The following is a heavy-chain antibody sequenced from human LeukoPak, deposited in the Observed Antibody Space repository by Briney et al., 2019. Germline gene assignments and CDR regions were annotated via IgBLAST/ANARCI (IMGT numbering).Heavy chain of an antibody. J-gene: IGHJ4*02. D-gene: IGHD2-21*01. Sequence: GGSLRLSCATFGFAFNTYGMHWVRQAPGKGLEWVAFVSLDGGTQNYADSVKGRFTISRDNSKNTVSLEMNSLRAEDTAIYYCAKDVNSYCRGVCPDYGGQGPLVPVSS. CDR3: AKDVNSYCRGVCPDY. CDR1: GFAFNTYG. V-gene: IGHV3-30*02. CDR2: VSLDGGTQ.